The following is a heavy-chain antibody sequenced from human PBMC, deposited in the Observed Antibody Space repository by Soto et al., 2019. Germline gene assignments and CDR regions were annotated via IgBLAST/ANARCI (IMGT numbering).Heavy chain of an antibody. CDR3: ATLGGNLGAFDY. CDR1: GFTFSNAW. J-gene: IGHJ4*02. V-gene: IGHV3-15*01. Sequence: EVQLVESGGGLVKPGGSLRLSCAASGFTFSNAWMSWVRQAPGKGLEWVGRIKSRADGGTADHAAPVKGRFAISRDDSKNTLYLQRNSRKTEDTAVYYGATLGGNLGAFDYWGQGTLVTVSS. D-gene: IGHD3-16*01. CDR2: IKSRADGGTA.